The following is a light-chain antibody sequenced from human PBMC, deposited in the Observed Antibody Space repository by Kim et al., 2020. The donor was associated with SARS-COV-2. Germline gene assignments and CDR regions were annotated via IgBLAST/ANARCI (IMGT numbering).Light chain of an antibody. V-gene: IGLV2-23*02. CDR2: EVS. CDR1: SMHVGGYIL. CDR3: CSYAGSSTSVV. Sequence: QSITSAYTEPSMHVGGYILCSWYQQSPGKAPKLMIYEVSKLPSGVSNPFSGSKSGNTASLTISGLQAEDEADYYCCSYAGSSTSVVFGGGTQLTVL. J-gene: IGLJ2*01.